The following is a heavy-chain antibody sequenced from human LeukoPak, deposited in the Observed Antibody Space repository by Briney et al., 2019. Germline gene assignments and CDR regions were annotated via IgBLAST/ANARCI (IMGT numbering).Heavy chain of an antibody. J-gene: IGHJ4*02. CDR1: GFAFSDYS. Sequence: GGSLRLSCATSGFAFSDYSMNWVRQAPGKGPEWGSYISSSDNTIHYADSVKGRFTISRDNAKNSLYLEMNSLRDEDTAVYYCARVHRGYSYGRLDYWGQGTLVTVSS. V-gene: IGHV3-48*02. CDR2: ISSSDNTI. CDR3: ARVHRGYSYGRLDY. D-gene: IGHD5-18*01.